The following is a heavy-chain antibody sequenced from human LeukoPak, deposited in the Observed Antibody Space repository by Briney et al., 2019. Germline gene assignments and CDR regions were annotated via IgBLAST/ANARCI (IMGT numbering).Heavy chain of an antibody. CDR2: ISYDGSNK. J-gene: IGHJ4*02. Sequence: GGSLRLSCAASGFTFSNYIMNWVRQAPGKGLEWVAVISYDGSNKYYADSVKGRFTISRDNSKNTLYLQMNSLRAEDTAVYYCARPRYSNYGDFDYWGQGTLVTVSS. V-gene: IGHV3-30-3*01. CDR1: GFTFSNYI. CDR3: ARPRYSNYGDFDY. D-gene: IGHD4-11*01.